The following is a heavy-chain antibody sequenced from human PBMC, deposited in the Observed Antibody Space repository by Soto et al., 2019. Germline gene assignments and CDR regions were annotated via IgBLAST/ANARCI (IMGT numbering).Heavy chain of an antibody. J-gene: IGHJ4*02. CDR1: GYTLTELS. CDR3: ATDPIEWFGELSSY. Sequence: ASVKVSCKVSGYTLTELSMHWVRQAPGKGLEWMGGFDPEDGETIYAQKFQGRVTMTEDTPTDTAYMELSSLRSEDTAVYYCATDPIEWFGELSSYWGQGTLVTVSS. CDR2: FDPEDGET. D-gene: IGHD3-10*01. V-gene: IGHV1-24*01.